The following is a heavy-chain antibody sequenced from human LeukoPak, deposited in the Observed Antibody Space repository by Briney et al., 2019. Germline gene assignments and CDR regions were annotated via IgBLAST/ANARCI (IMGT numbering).Heavy chain of an antibody. V-gene: IGHV1-69*13. D-gene: IGHD1-26*01. Sequence: SVKVSCKASGGTFSSYAISWVRQAPGQGLEWMGGIIPIFGTANYAQKFQGRVTITADESTSTAYMELSSLRSEDTAVYYCARDGPLVGATDYYYYMDVWGKGTTVTVSS. J-gene: IGHJ6*03. CDR1: GGTFSSYA. CDR2: IIPIFGTA. CDR3: ARDGPLVGATDYYYYMDV.